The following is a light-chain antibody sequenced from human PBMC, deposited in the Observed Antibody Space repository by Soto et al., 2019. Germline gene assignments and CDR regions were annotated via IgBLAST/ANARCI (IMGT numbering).Light chain of an antibody. CDR1: SSNIGSYT. J-gene: IGLJ3*02. V-gene: IGLV1-44*01. CDR2: SNN. Sequence: QLVLTQPPSASGTPGQWVTISCSGSSSNIGSYTVNWYHQLPGTAPKLLIYSNNQRPSGVPDRFSGSKSGTSASLAISGLQSGDVGEYYCAARDDSLNGLVFEGATKLTVL. CDR3: AARDDSLNGLV.